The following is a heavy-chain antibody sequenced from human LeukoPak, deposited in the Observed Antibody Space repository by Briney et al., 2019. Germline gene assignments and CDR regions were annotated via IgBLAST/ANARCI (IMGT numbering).Heavy chain of an antibody. V-gene: IGHV1-69*05. CDR1: GGTFSSYA. D-gene: IGHD1-26*01. Sequence: SVKVSCKASGGTFSSYAISWVRQAPGQGLEWMGGIIPIFGTANYAQKFHGRVTITTDESTSTAYMELSSLRSEDTAVYYCARDRLVGATEGFGGAPTFDYWGQGTLVTVSS. CDR3: ARDRLVGATEGFGGAPTFDY. CDR2: IIPIFGTA. J-gene: IGHJ4*02.